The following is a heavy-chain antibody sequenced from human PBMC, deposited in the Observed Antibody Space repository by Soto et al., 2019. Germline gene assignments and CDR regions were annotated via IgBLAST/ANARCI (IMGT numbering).Heavy chain of an antibody. CDR1: GGTFSSYS. V-gene: IGHV1-69*01. J-gene: IGHJ4*02. CDR3: AIEYSSSPPYYPIGY. Sequence: QVQLVQSGAEVKKPGSSVKVSCKASGGTFSSYSISWVRQAPGQGLEWMGGIIPIFGTANYAQKFQGRVTITADESTSTAYMELSSLRSDDTAVYYCAIEYSSSPPYYPIGYWGQGTLVTVSS. D-gene: IGHD6-6*01. CDR2: IIPIFGTA.